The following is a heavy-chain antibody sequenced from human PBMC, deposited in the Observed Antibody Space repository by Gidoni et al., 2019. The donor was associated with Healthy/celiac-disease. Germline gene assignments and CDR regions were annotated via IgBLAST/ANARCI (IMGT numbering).Heavy chain of an antibody. CDR1: VVSFRGYY. Sequence: QVQLQQWGAGLLHPSETLSLTCAVYVVSFRGYYWSWIRQPPGKGLEWIGEINHSGSTNYNPSLKSRVTISVDTSKNQFSLKLSSVTDADTAVYYCARGRRSSSWYHNWFDPWGQGTLVTVSS. V-gene: IGHV4-34*01. CDR3: ARGRRSSSWYHNWFDP. J-gene: IGHJ5*02. D-gene: IGHD6-13*01. CDR2: INHSGST.